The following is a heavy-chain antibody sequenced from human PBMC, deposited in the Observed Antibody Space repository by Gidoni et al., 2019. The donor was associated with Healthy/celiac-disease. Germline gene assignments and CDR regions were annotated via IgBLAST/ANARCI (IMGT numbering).Heavy chain of an antibody. CDR2: INHSGST. CDR1: GGSFSGYY. CDR3: ARGLKWLVRGVNFDY. V-gene: IGHV4-34*01. Sequence: QVQLQQWGARLLRPSETLSLTCAVYGGSFSGYYWSCLRQPPGKGLEWIGEINHSGSTNYNPSLKSRVTISVDTSKNQFSLKLSSVTAADTAVYYCARGLKWLVRGVNFDYWGQGTLVTVSS. D-gene: IGHD6-19*01. J-gene: IGHJ4*02.